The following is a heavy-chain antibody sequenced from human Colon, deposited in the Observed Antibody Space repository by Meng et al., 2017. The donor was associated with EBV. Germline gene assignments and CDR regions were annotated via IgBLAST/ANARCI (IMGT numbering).Heavy chain of an antibody. Sequence: QVQLVQSGAEVKKPGASVKVSCKASGYTFTIYAVHWVRQAPGQRLEWMGWINGGDGDTKFSQKFQGRVTFSRDTSASTAYMEMNSLRSEDTAVYYCARITTGTTGDYWGHGPLVTVSS. D-gene: IGHD1-1*01. J-gene: IGHJ4*01. V-gene: IGHV1-3*01. CDR3: ARITTGTTGDY. CDR1: GYTFTIYA. CDR2: INGGDGDT.